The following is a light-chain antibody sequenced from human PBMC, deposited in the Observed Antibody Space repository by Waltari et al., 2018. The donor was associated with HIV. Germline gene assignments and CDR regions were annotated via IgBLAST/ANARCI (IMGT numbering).Light chain of an antibody. Sequence: DIVLTQSPGTLSSPPGARATLFCRASESVSNSYLAWYQQKSGQAPRLLIYGTSSRATGIPDRFSGGGSGTDFTLTISRLEPEDFAVYFCQLYHRSLFTFGPGTKVDVK. J-gene: IGKJ3*01. V-gene: IGKV3-20*01. CDR2: GTS. CDR3: QLYHRSLFT. CDR1: ESVSNSY.